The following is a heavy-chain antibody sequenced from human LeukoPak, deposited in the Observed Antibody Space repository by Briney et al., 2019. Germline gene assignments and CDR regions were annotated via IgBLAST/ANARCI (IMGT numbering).Heavy chain of an antibody. D-gene: IGHD2-15*01. CDR3: ARELWTGGSPYFDS. CDR2: INPNGGGT. Sequence: ASVKVSCKASGYTFIGHYIHWVRQAPGLGLEWMGWINPNGGGTTYAQKFQGRVTMTRDTSSSTVYMELRRLRYDGTAVYYCARELWTGGSPYFDSWGQGSLVTVSS. CDR1: GYTFIGHY. J-gene: IGHJ4*02. V-gene: IGHV1-2*02.